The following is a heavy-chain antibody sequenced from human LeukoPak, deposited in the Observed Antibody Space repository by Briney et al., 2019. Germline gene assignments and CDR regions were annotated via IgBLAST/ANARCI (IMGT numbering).Heavy chain of an antibody. J-gene: IGHJ5*02. CDR3: ARGDTILRGVYDFDP. V-gene: IGHV4-39*07. D-gene: IGHD3-10*01. CDR1: GGSVTTNSYY. Sequence: PSETLSLTCSFYGGSVTTNSYYWAWIRQPPGKGLQWIGSRYYSGTTYYNPSLKSRVTISIDASKNHFSLKLTSVTAADTAVYYCARGDTILRGVYDFDPRGQGTLVTVSS. CDR2: RYYSGTT.